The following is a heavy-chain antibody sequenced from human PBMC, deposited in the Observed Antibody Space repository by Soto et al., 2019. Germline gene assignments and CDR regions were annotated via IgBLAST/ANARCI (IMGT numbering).Heavy chain of an antibody. J-gene: IGHJ4*02. D-gene: IGHD4-17*01. CDR1: GGSISSSSYY. V-gene: IGHV4-39*01. Sequence: PSETLSLTCTVSGGSISSSSYYWGWIRQPPGKGLEWIGSIYYSGSTYYNPSLKSRVTISVDTSKNQFSLKLSSVTAADTAVYYCARHFPTTVTNFDYWGQGTLVTVSS. CDR2: IYYSGST. CDR3: ARHFPTTVTNFDY.